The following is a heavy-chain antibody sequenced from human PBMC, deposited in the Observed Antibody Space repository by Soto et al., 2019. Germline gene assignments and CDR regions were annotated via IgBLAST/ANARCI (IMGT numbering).Heavy chain of an antibody. CDR2: TYYRSKLYN. CDR1: GDSVSSNSAA. Sequence: SQTLSLTCAISGDSVSSNSAAWNWIRQSPSRGLEWLGRTYYRSKLYNDYAVSVKSRITINPDTSKNQFSLQLNSVTPEDTAVYYCARAIVVVPAAIKNAFDIWGQGTMVTVSS. D-gene: IGHD2-2*01. CDR3: ARAIVVVPAAIKNAFDI. V-gene: IGHV6-1*01. J-gene: IGHJ3*02.